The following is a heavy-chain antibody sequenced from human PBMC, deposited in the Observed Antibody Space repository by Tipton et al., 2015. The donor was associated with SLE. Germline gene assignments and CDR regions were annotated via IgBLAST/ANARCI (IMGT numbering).Heavy chain of an antibody. CDR3: ARGITIFDY. V-gene: IGHV4-59*12. CDR1: GGSISSYY. D-gene: IGHD3-3*01. J-gene: IGHJ4*02. Sequence: TLSLTCTVSGGSISSYYWSWIRQPPGKGLEWIGYIYYSGSTYYNPSLKSRVTISGDTSKNQFSLKLSSVTAADTTVYYCARGITIFDYWGQRTLVTVSS. CDR2: IYYSGST.